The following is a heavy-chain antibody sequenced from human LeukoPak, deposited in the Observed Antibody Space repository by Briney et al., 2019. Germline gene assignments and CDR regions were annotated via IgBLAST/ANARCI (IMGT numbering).Heavy chain of an antibody. CDR1: GYTFTNFD. CDR3: VRIDYSNAFDI. D-gene: IGHD4-11*01. CDR2: MNPKTGNT. V-gene: IGHV1-8*01. Sequence: ASVKVSCKASGYTFTNFDINWVRQATGQGLEWMGWMNPKTGNTGSAQKLQGRVTISGNTSISTAYMELSSLRSEDTAVYYCVRIDYSNAFDIWGQGTMVTVSS. J-gene: IGHJ3*02.